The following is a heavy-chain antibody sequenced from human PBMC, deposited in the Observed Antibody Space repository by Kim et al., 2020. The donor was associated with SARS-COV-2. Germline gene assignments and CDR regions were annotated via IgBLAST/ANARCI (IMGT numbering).Heavy chain of an antibody. CDR3: ARATGGDDYGDYVAPEGYYYYYGMDV. CDR2: IYSGGST. CDR1: GFTVSSNY. J-gene: IGHJ6*02. V-gene: IGHV3-66*01. Sequence: GGSLRLSCAASGFTVSSNYMSWVRQAPGKGLEWVSVIYSGGSTYYADSVKGRFTISRDNSKNTLYLQMNSLRAEDTAVYYCARATGGDDYGDYVAPEGYYYYYGMDVWGQGTTVTVSS. D-gene: IGHD4-17*01.